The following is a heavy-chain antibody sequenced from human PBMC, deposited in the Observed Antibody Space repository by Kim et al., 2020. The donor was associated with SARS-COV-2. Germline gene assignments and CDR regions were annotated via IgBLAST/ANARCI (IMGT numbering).Heavy chain of an antibody. V-gene: IGHV1-69*13. CDR2: IIPIFGTA. J-gene: IGHJ6*02. CDR1: GGTFSSYA. CDR3: ARENGQKYGMDV. Sequence: SVKVSCKASGGTFSSYAISWVRQAPGQGLEWMGGIIPIFGTANYAQKFQGRVTITADESTSTAYMELSSLRSEDTAVYYCARENGQKYGMDVWGQGTTVTVSS.